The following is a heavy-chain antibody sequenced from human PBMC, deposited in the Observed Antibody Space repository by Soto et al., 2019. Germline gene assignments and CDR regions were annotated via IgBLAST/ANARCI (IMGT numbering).Heavy chain of an antibody. CDR2: IYYSGST. CDR1: GGSISSGGYY. V-gene: IGHV4-31*03. J-gene: IGHJ6*02. D-gene: IGHD1-1*01. Sequence: QVQLQESGPGLVKPSQTLSLTCTVSGGSISSGGYYWSWIRQHPGKGLEWIGYIYYSGSTYYNPSRKSXXTXSXXTSKNQFSLKLSSVTAADTAVYYCARDRGTGGMDVWGQGTTVTVSS. CDR3: ARDRGTGGMDV.